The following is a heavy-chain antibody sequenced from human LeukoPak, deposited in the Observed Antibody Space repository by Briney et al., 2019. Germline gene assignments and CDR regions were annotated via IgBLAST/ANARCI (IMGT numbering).Heavy chain of an antibody. CDR2: ISSSSSTI. Sequence: GGSLTLSCAASGFTFSSYSMNWVRQAPGKGLEWVSYISSSSSTIYYADSVKGRFTISRDNSKNTLYLQMNSLRAEDTAVYYCAKPREDYYGSGSYYFDYWGQGTLVTVSS. CDR1: GFTFSSYS. CDR3: AKPREDYYGSGSYYFDY. D-gene: IGHD3-10*01. J-gene: IGHJ4*02. V-gene: IGHV3-48*01.